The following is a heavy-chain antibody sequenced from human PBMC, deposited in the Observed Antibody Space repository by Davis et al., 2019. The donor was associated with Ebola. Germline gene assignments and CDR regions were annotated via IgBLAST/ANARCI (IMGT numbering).Heavy chain of an antibody. J-gene: IGHJ4*02. V-gene: IGHV1-3*01. CDR2: INAGNGNT. CDR1: GYTFTSYA. CDR3: ARDRIAAADPFDY. Sequence: ASVKVSCKASGYTFTSYAMHWVRQAPGQRLEWMGWINAGNGNTKYSQKFQGRVTITRDTSASTAYMELSSLRSEDTAVYYCARDRIAAADPFDYWGQGTLATVSS. D-gene: IGHD6-13*01.